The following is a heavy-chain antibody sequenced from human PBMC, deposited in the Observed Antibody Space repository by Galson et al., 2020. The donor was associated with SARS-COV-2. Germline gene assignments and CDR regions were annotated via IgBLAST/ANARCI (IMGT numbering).Heavy chain of an antibody. CDR3: GRIQVAVRRVGYYYSYGMDV. Sequence: SGPTLVKPTQTLTLTCTFSGFSLSTSGMCVSWIRQPPGKALEWLALIDWDDDKYYSTSLKTRLTISKDTSKNQVVLTMTNMDPVDTATYDWGRIQVAVRRVGYYYSYGMDVWGQGTTGTVSS. V-gene: IGHV2-70*01. CDR2: IDWDDDK. CDR1: GFSLSTSGMC. D-gene: IGHD3-10*01. J-gene: IGHJ6*02.